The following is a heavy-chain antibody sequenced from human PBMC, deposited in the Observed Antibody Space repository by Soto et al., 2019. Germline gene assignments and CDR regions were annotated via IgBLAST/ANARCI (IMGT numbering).Heavy chain of an antibody. CDR3: ARVGYSSGWFRS. V-gene: IGHV3-66*01. D-gene: IGHD6-19*01. CDR2: IYTGGST. Sequence: EVQLVESGGGLVQPGGSLRLSCAASGFTVSSNYMSWVRQAPGKGLEWVSVIYTGGSTYYADSVKGRFTISRDNSKNTLYLQMNSLRAEDTAVHYCARVGYSSGWFRSWGQGTLVTVSS. J-gene: IGHJ5*02. CDR1: GFTVSSNY.